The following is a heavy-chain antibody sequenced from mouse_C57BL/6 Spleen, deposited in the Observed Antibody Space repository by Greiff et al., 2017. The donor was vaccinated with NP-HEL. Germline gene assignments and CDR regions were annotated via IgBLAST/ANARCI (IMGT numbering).Heavy chain of an antibody. D-gene: IGHD1-1*01. CDR2: ISYDGSN. J-gene: IGHJ1*03. CDR1: GYSITSGYY. V-gene: IGHV3-6*01. Sequence: VQLKESGPGLVKPSQSLSLTCSVTGYSITSGYYWNWNRQFPGNKLEWMCYISYDGSNNYNPSLKNRISITRDTSKNQFFLKLNSVTTEDTATYYCARDGSSSWSFDVWGTGTTLTVSS. CDR3: ARDGSSSWSFDV.